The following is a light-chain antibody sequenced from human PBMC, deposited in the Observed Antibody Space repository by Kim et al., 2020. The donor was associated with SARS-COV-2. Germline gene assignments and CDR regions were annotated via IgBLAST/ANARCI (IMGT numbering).Light chain of an antibody. CDR1: SGPVSGYNH. V-gene: IGLV2-8*01. Sequence: GRSVTIASTGTSGPVSGYNHVSWCQRRPGTGPPVMFSEVNQRPSGVPERFSVSKSGRPASLTVSGLLAEDEAEYYSTTYAVSNNWVFGGGTKLTVL. J-gene: IGLJ3*02. CDR3: TTYAVSNNWV. CDR2: EVN.